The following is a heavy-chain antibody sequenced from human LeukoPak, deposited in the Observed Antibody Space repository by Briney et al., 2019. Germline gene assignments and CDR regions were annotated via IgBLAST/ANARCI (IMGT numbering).Heavy chain of an antibody. D-gene: IGHD3-3*01. V-gene: IGHV4-39*07. CDR3: ASSIFGVVMGYYFDY. J-gene: IGHJ4*02. CDR1: GGSISSSSYY. Sequence: SETLSLTCTVSGGSISSSSYYWGWIRQPPGKGVEWIGSIYYSGSTYYNPSLKSRVTISVDTSKNQFSLKLSSVTAADTAVYYCASSIFGVVMGYYFDYWGQGTLVTVSS. CDR2: IYYSGST.